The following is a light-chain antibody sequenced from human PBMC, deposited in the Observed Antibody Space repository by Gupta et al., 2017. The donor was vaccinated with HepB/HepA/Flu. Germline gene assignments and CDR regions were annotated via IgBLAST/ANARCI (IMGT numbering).Light chain of an antibody. V-gene: IGKV3-20*01. CDR3: QQYGSSPWT. CDR2: GAS. CDR1: QSGSSSY. J-gene: IGKJ1*01. Sequence: EIVLTQSPGTLSLSPGEGATLSCRATQSGSSSYLAWYHQRPGQAPRLLIYGASSRATGISDRFSGSGSGTDFTLTISRLEPDDSAMYYCQQYGSSPWTFGQGTKVEIK.